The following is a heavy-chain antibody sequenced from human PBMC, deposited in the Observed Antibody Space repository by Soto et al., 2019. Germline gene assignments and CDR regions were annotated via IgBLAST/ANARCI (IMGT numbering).Heavy chain of an antibody. D-gene: IGHD3-10*01. CDR2: INNRGNT. Sequence: PSETLSLTCAVDVSPCTTYYWTWIRQPPGKGLEWVGEINNRGNTNYNPSLKSRLTVSLDTSKTQFSLKLTSVTAADTAVYYCLMVTYSGMDVWGQGTTVTVSS. CDR1: VSPCTTYY. CDR3: LMVTYSGMDV. J-gene: IGHJ6*02. V-gene: IGHV4-34*01.